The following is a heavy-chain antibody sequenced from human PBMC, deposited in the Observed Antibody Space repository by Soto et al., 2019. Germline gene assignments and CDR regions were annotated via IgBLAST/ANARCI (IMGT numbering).Heavy chain of an antibody. CDR3: ARVLDLGEYFFYY. CDR1: GGSISSGGYY. Sequence: QVQLQESGPGLVKPSQTLSLTCTVSGGSISSGGYYWSWIRRHPGKGLEWIGYIYYSGSTYDNPSLKSRVTISVDTSKNQCSLKLSSVTAADTAVYYCARVLDLGEYFFYYWGEGTRVTVSS. CDR2: IYYSGST. J-gene: IGHJ4*02. V-gene: IGHV4-31*03.